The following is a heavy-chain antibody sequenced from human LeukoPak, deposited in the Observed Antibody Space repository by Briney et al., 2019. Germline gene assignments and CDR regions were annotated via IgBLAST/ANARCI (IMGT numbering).Heavy chain of an antibody. D-gene: IGHD3-3*01. CDR3: AKMEGQRLYDYCMDV. CDR1: GFAFSNFA. J-gene: IGHJ6*03. Sequence: PGGSLRLSCAASGFAFSNFAMSWVRQAPGKGLEWVSAMSGSGYYTYYVESVKGRSTISRDNSKNTPYLHMNSLRADDTAVYYCAKMEGQRLYDYCMDVWGRGTTVTVSS. CDR2: MSGSGYYT. V-gene: IGHV3-23*01.